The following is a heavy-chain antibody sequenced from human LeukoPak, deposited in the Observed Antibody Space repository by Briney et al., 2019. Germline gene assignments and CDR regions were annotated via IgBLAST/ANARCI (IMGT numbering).Heavy chain of an antibody. CDR1: GDSIKISNYY. CDR2: IYYSGST. V-gene: IGHV4-39*01. D-gene: IGHD3-22*01. CDR3: ARSYYYDYRQIDF. Sequence: SETLSLTCKVSGDSIKISNYYWGWIRRPPGKGLEWLGSIYYSGSTFYNPSLKNRVTIYVDTSRNQFSLHLFSVTAADTAVFFCARSYYYDYRQIDFWGRGTLVTVSS. J-gene: IGHJ4*02.